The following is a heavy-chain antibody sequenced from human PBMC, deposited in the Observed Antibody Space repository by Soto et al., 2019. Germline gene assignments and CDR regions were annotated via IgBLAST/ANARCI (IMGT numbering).Heavy chain of an antibody. CDR2: ISAYNGNT. CDR1: GYTFTSYG. Sequence: ASVKVSCKASGYTFTSYGISWVRQAPGQGLEWMGWISAYNGNTKYAQKLQGRVTMTTYTSTSTAYMELRSLRSDDTAVYYCARGREYYDRSGYPMWYWGQGTLVTVS. V-gene: IGHV1-18*01. D-gene: IGHD3-22*01. J-gene: IGHJ4*02. CDR3: ARGREYYDRSGYPMWY.